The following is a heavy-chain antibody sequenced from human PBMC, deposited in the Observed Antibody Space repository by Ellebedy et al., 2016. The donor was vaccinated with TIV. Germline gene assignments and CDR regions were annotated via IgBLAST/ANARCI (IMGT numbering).Heavy chain of an antibody. D-gene: IGHD6-13*01. CDR2: MDPNSGKT. CDR1: GYTFTSYD. Sequence: AASVKVSCKASGYTFTSYDINWLRQATGHGPERMGWMDPNSGKTDYAQKFQGRVTITRSASTSTAHMELSSLRSDDTAVYYCARGLYTTSWARFDTWGQGTLVTVSP. J-gene: IGHJ4*02. V-gene: IGHV1-8*02. CDR3: ARGLYTTSWARFDT.